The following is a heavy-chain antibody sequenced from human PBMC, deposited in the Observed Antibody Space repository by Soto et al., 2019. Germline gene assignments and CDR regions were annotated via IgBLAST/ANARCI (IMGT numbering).Heavy chain of an antibody. Sequence: SEILSLTCAVSGGSFSPYFWTWIRQPPGKGLEWIGEINHSGSTNYNPSLTRRATLSVDTSKNQVSLKLTSVTAADTAVYYCARLASGWQYYYFDFWGRGTPVTVSS. CDR3: ARLASGWQYYYFDF. J-gene: IGHJ2*01. D-gene: IGHD6-19*01. V-gene: IGHV4-34*01. CDR1: GGSFSPYF. CDR2: INHSGST.